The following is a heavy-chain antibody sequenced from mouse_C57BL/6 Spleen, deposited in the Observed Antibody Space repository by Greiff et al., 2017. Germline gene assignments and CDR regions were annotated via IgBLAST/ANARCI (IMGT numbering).Heavy chain of an antibody. D-gene: IGHD1-1*01. CDR3: ARPYYYGSSEWYFDV. CDR1: GYTFTSYW. Sequence: QVQLQQPGAELVKPGASVKLSCKASGYTFTSYWMQWVKQRPGQGLEWIGEIDPSDSYTNYNQKFKGKATLTVDTSSSTAYMQLSSLTFEDSAVYYCARPYYYGSSEWYFDVWGTGTTVTVSS. J-gene: IGHJ1*03. V-gene: IGHV1-50*01. CDR2: IDPSDSYT.